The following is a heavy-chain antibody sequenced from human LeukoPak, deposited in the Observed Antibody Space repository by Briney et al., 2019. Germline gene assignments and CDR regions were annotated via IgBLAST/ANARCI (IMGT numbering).Heavy chain of an antibody. CDR1: GCTFTSYG. CDR2: ISAYNGNT. D-gene: IGHD3-22*01. J-gene: IGHJ4*02. CDR3: ARSPRHYYDSSGYYWGFDY. V-gene: IGHV1-18*01. Sequence: ASVKVSCKASGCTFTSYGISWVRQAPGQGLEWMGWISAYNGNTNYAQKLQGRVTMTTDTSTSTAYMELRSLRSDDTAVYYCARSPRHYYDSSGYYWGFDYWGQGTLVTVSS.